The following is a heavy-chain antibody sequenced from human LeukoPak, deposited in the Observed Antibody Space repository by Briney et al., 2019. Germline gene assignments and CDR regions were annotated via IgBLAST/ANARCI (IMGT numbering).Heavy chain of an antibody. CDR1: GFTFSSYS. Sequence: PGGSLRLSCAASGFTFSSYSMNWVRQAPGKGLEWVSSISSSSYDINYTDSMKGRFTISRDNAKNSLYLQMNSLRVEDTAVYHCARRESSGRFDYWGQGTLVTVSS. V-gene: IGHV3-21*01. CDR3: ARRESSGRFDY. D-gene: IGHD6-19*01. J-gene: IGHJ4*02. CDR2: ISSSSYDI.